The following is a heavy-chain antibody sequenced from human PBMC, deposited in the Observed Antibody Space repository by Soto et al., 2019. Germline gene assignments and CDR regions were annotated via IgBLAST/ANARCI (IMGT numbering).Heavy chain of an antibody. CDR1: GFTFTFYS. J-gene: IGHJ4*02. CDR2: ITGDGNYI. D-gene: IGHD3-16*01. CDR3: AREITHKLPLDY. Sequence: GGSLRLSCAASGFTFTFYSMNWVRQAPGKGLEWVSSITGDGNYIFYADSVRGRFTVSRDNAKNSLFLHMNSLRVEDTAVYYCAREITHKLPLDYWGQGTLVTVSS. V-gene: IGHV3-21*01.